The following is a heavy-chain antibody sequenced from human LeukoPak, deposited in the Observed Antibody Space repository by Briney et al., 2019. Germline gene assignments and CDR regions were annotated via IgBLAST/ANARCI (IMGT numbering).Heavy chain of an antibody. Sequence: PSETLSLTCAVYGGSFRGYYWSWIRQPPGKGLEWIGEINHSGSTNYNPSLKSRVTISVDTSKNQFSLKLSSVTAADTAVYYCAVLYSSSSNWFDPWGQGTLVTVSS. J-gene: IGHJ5*02. V-gene: IGHV4-34*01. CDR3: AVLYSSSSNWFDP. CDR2: INHSGST. CDR1: GGSFRGYY. D-gene: IGHD6-13*01.